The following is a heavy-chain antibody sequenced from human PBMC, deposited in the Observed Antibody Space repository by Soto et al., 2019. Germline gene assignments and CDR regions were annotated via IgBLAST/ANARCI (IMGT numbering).Heavy chain of an antibody. V-gene: IGHV3-30*03. CDR2: ISYDGSNK. CDR3: ALVGAKGPVVFDY. CDR1: GFTFSSYG. J-gene: IGHJ4*02. D-gene: IGHD1-26*01. Sequence: GGSLRLSCAASGFTFSSYGIPWVRQAPGKGLEWVAVISYDGSNKYYADSVKGRFTISRDNSKNTLYLQMNSLIAEDTAVYYCALVGAKGPVVFDYWGQGTLVTVSS.